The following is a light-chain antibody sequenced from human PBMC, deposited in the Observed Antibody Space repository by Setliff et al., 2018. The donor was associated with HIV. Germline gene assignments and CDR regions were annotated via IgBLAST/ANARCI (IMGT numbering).Light chain of an antibody. CDR3: CSNTGSNTFV. CDR1: SNDVGRYDL. V-gene: IGLV2-23*01. Sequence: QSALTQPASVSGSPGQSITISCTGTSNDVGRYDLVSWYQQHPARAPKLIIYQATRRPSGVSNRFSGSKSGNVASLTISVLQAEDEADYYCCSNTGSNTFVCGTGTKVTVL. CDR2: QAT. J-gene: IGLJ1*01.